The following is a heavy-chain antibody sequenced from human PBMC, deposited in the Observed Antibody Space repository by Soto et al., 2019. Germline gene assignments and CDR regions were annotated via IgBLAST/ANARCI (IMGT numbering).Heavy chain of an antibody. Sequence: GGSLRLSCAASGFTFSSYWTSWVRQAPGKGLEWVANIKQDGSEKYYVDSVKGRFTISRDNAKNSLYLQMNSLRAEDTAVYYCARPFDTYYDYIWGSYRSGDAFDIWGQGTMVTVSS. CDR1: GFTFSSYW. V-gene: IGHV3-7*01. CDR3: ARPFDTYYDYIWGSYRSGDAFDI. J-gene: IGHJ3*02. CDR2: IKQDGSEK. D-gene: IGHD3-16*02.